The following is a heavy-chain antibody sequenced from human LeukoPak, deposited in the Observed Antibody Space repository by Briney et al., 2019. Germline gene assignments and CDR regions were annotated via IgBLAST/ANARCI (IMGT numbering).Heavy chain of an antibody. CDR3: AKDYYGSGTSPQTFQH. D-gene: IGHD3-10*01. J-gene: IGHJ1*01. Sequence: GGSLRLSCAASGFTFSSYAMSWVRQAPGKGLEWVSAISGSGGSTYYADSVKGRFTISRDNSKNTLYLQMNSLRAEDTAVYYCAKDYYGSGTSPQTFQHWGQGTLVTVSS. V-gene: IGHV3-23*01. CDR2: ISGSGGST. CDR1: GFTFSSYA.